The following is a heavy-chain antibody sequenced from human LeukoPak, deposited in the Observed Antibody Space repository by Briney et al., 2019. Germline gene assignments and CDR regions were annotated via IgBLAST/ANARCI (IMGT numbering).Heavy chain of an antibody. V-gene: IGHV3-23*01. CDR3: AKPLEKYTYGGNFDY. J-gene: IGHJ4*02. Sequence: TGGPLRLCCEASGFTFSSYAMRGVPEAPGKGLGWVSVISSSADSTYYADSVKGRFTISRDNSKNTLYLQMNNLRAEDTDVYYCAKPLEKYTYGGNFDYWGQGILVTVSS. D-gene: IGHD4-23*01. CDR2: ISSSADST. CDR1: GFTFSSYA.